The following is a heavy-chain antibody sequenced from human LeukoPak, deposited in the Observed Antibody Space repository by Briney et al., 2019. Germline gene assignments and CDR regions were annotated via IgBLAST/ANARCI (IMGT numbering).Heavy chain of an antibody. CDR3: TSRGWIVGLVDY. J-gene: IGHJ4*02. CDR2: IYYTGTT. CDR1: GFTVSSNY. V-gene: IGHV4-39*02. D-gene: IGHD3-22*01. Sequence: PGGSLRLSCAAPGFTVSSNYMSWVRQAPGKGLEWIASIYYTGTTYYNPSLKSRVSISADTSKNHFSLKLSSVTAADTAVYYCTSRGWIVGLVDYWGQGTLVTVSS.